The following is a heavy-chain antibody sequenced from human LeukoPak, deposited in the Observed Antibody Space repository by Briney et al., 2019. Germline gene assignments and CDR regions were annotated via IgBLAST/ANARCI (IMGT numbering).Heavy chain of an antibody. CDR1: GGTFSSYA. CDR2: IIPIFGTA. J-gene: IGHJ4*02. D-gene: IGHD3-22*01. CDR3: ARTYYYDSSGYLGLFY. Sequence: SVKVSCKASGGTFSSYAISWVRQAPGQGLEWMGGIIPIFGTANYAQKFQGRVTITTDESTSTAYMELSSLRSEDTAVYYCARTYYYDSSGYLGLFYWGQGTLVTVSS. V-gene: IGHV1-69*05.